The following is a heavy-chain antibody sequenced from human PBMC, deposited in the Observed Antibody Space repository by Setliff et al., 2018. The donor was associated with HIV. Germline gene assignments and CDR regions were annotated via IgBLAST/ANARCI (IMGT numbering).Heavy chain of an antibody. D-gene: IGHD3-22*01. CDR2: IYYSGST. CDR1: GGSFSNYY. Sequence: ASETLSLTCTVSGGSFSNYYWSCIRQPPGKGLEWIGYIYYSGSTTYNPSLESRVTISVDTSKNQFSLKLSSVPAADTAVYYCARASTMRVVVIKGFDIWGQGTIVTV. V-gene: IGHV4-59*08. CDR3: ARASTMRVVVIKGFDI. J-gene: IGHJ3*02.